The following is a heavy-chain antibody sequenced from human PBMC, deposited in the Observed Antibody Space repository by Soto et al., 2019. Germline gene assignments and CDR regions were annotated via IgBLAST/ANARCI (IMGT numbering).Heavy chain of an antibody. D-gene: IGHD6-13*01. Sequence: QVQLVQSGAEVKKPGASVKVSCKASGYTFTSYGISWVRQAPGQGLEWMGWISAYNGNTNYAQKLQGRVTMTTDTSTSTAYRELRSLRSDNTAVYYCAREGGVGGSWYPKQNWFDPWGQGTLVTVSS. CDR1: GYTFTSYG. CDR2: ISAYNGNT. CDR3: AREGGVGGSWYPKQNWFDP. V-gene: IGHV1-18*01. J-gene: IGHJ5*02.